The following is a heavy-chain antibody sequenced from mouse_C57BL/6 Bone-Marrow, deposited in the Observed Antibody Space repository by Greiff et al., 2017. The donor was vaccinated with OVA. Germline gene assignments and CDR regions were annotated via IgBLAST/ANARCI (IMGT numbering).Heavy chain of an antibody. CDR2: IYPRSGNT. CDR1: GYTFTSYG. V-gene: IGHV1-81*01. J-gene: IGHJ2*01. Sequence: VQLKESGAELARPGASVKLSCKASGYTFTSYGISWVKQRTGQGLEWIGEIYPRSGNTYYNEKFKGKATLTADKSSSTAYMELRSLTSEDSAVYFCARKDYGNYLYFDYWGQGTTLTVSS. CDR3: ARKDYGNYLYFDY. D-gene: IGHD2-1*01.